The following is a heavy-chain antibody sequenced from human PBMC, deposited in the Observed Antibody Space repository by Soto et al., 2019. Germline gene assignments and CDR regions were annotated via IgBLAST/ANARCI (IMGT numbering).Heavy chain of an antibody. J-gene: IGHJ6*02. Sequence: QVQLVQSGAEVQKPGSSVKVSCKASGGTFSSYAISWVRQAPGQGLEWMGGIIPISGTANYAQKFQGRVTITADESTNTAYMELSSPRSEDTAVYYCARSQGSSTSLEIYYYYYYGMDVWGQGTTVTVSS. CDR3: ARSQGSSTSLEIYYYYYYGMDV. V-gene: IGHV1-69*01. CDR2: IIPISGTA. CDR1: GGTFSSYA. D-gene: IGHD2-2*01.